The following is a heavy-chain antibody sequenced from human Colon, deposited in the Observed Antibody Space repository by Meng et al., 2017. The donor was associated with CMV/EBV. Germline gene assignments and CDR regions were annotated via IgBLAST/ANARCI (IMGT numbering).Heavy chain of an antibody. CDR2: ISAGSGYI. J-gene: IGHJ6*02. CDR1: GFSFGTYS. CDR3: ARWVKSYYYGMDV. Sequence: GESLKISCAASGFSFGTYSMNWVRQAPGKGLEWISSISAGSGYIYYADSVKGRFTISRDNAKNSLYLQMNSLRAEVTAVYYCARWVKSYYYGMDVWGQGTTVTVSS. V-gene: IGHV3-21*01.